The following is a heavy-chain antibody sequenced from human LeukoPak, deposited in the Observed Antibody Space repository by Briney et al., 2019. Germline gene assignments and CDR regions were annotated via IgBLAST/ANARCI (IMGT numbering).Heavy chain of an antibody. J-gene: IGHJ4*02. CDR2: ISGSGGST. CDR1: GFTFDDYG. Sequence: GGSLRLSCAASGFTFDDYGMSWVRQAPGKGLEWVSGISGSGGSTYYADSVKGRFTISRDNTKNTLYLQMNSLRAEDTAVYCCAKQARRAYYYGSGTYARSHYFDYWGQGTLVTVSS. CDR3: AKQARRAYYYGSGTYARSHYFDY. D-gene: IGHD3-10*01. V-gene: IGHV3-23*01.